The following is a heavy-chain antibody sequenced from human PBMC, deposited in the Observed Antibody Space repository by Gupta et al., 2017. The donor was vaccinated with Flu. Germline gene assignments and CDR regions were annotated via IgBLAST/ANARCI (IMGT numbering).Heavy chain of an antibody. Sequence: EVPLVESGGGVVKPGGSLRLSCAASGFTLSSYRMNWVRQAPGKGLEWVSSISSSSSYIYYADAVKGRFTISRDNAKNSLYLQMNSLRAEDTAVYYCARSIVVVVAATPYYYYGMDVWGQGTTVTVSS. V-gene: IGHV3-21*01. CDR3: ARSIVVVVAATPYYYYGMDV. J-gene: IGHJ6*02. D-gene: IGHD2-15*01. CDR2: ISSSSSYI. CDR1: GFTLSSYR.